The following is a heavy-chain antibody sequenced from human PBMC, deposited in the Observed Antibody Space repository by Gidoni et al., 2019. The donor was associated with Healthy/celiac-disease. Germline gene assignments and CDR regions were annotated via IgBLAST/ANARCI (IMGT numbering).Heavy chain of an antibody. CDR2: IWYDGSNK. CDR3: ARDLMTYYYGSGTYGY. V-gene: IGHV3-33*01. D-gene: IGHD3-10*01. CDR1: GFTFSRYG. J-gene: IGHJ4*02. Sequence: QVQLVESGGGVVQPGRSLRLSCAASGFTFSRYGMHWVRQAPGKGLEWGAVIWYDGSNKYYADSVKVRFTISRDNSKNTLYLQMNSLSAEDTAVYYCARDLMTYYYGSGTYGYWGQGTLVTVSS.